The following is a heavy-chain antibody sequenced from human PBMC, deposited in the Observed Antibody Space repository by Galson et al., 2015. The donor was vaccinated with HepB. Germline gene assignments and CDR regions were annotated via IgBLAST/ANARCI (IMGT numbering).Heavy chain of an antibody. J-gene: IGHJ6*03. D-gene: IGHD6-6*01. CDR1: GFTFSSYA. CDR2: ISYDGSNK. Sequence: SLRLSCAASGFTFSSYAMHWVRQAPGKGLEWVAVISYDGSNKYYADSVKGRFTISRDNSKNTLYLQMNSLRAEDTAVYYCARVAAPGWWDYYYYMDVWGKGTTVTVSS. CDR3: ARVAAPGWWDYYYYMDV. V-gene: IGHV3-30-3*01.